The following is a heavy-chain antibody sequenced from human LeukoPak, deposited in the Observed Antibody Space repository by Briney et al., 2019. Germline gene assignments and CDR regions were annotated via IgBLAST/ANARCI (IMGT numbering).Heavy chain of an antibody. CDR2: IYYSGST. CDR3: ARGQGPNWWFGELFGAFDI. J-gene: IGHJ3*02. V-gene: IGHV4-61*10. Sequence: SQTLSLTCTVSGGSISSGSYYWSWIRQPAGKGLEWIGYIYYSGSTNYNPSLKSRVTISVDTSKNQFSLKLSSVTAADTAVYYCARGQGPNWWFGELFGAFDIWGQGTMVTVSS. CDR1: GGSISSGSYY. D-gene: IGHD3-10*01.